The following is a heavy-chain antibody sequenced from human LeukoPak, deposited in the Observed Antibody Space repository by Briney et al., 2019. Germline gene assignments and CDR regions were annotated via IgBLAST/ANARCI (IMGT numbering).Heavy chain of an antibody. CDR3: AGDHNYGSDY. J-gene: IGHJ4*02. V-gene: IGHV3-9*01. CDR1: GFIFNNYV. CDR2: ISWNSGSI. Sequence: GRSLRLSCAGSGFIFNNYVMHWVRQPPGKGLEWVSGISWNSGSIDYADSVKGRFTISRDNAKNSLYLQMNSLRVEDTAVYYCAGDHNYGSDYWGQGTLVTVSS. D-gene: IGHD5-18*01.